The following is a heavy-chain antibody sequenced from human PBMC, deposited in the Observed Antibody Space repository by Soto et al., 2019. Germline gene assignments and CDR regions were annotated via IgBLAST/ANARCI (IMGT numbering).Heavy chain of an antibody. CDR2: INHSGST. CDR3: ARGSEGGYSYGYGVLTKYYFDY. V-gene: IGHV4-34*01. Sequence: SETLSLTCAVYGGSFSGYYWSWIRQPPGKGLEWIGEINHSGSTNYNPSLKSRVTISVDTSKNQFSLKLSSVTAADTAVYYCARGSEGGYSYGYGVLTKYYFDYWGQGTLVTVSS. D-gene: IGHD5-18*01. J-gene: IGHJ4*02. CDR1: GGSFSGYY.